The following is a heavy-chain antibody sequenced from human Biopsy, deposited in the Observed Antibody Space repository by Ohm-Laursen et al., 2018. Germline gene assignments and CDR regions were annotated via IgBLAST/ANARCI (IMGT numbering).Heavy chain of an antibody. D-gene: IGHD1-26*01. CDR3: ARDRGGARYGMDV. Sequence: SLRLSCAASGFTFDDYAMHWVRQPPGKGLEWVSGIRRNSAIIDYADSVRGRFTISRDNARRFLFLQMNNLKSEDTAFYYCARDRGGARYGMDVWGRGTTVTVSS. CDR2: IRRNSAII. J-gene: IGHJ6*02. V-gene: IGHV3-9*01. CDR1: GFTFDDYA.